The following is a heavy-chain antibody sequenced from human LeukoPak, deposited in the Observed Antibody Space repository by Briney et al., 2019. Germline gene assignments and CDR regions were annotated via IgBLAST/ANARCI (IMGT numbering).Heavy chain of an antibody. D-gene: IGHD5-24*01. J-gene: IGHJ4*02. CDR2: IYYSGST. Sequence: PSETLSLTCTVSGGSISSSSDYWGWIRQPPGKGLEWIGSIYYSGSTYYNPSLKSRVTISVDTSKNQFSLKLSSVTAADTAVYYCARLSRRDGYNLDYWGQGTLVTVSS. CDR1: GGSISSSSDY. V-gene: IGHV4-39*01. CDR3: ARLSRRDGYNLDY.